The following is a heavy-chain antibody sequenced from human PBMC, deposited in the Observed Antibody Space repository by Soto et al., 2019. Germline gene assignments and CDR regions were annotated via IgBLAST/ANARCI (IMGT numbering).Heavy chain of an antibody. CDR1: GGSINSGDYY. V-gene: IGHV4-30-4*01. D-gene: IGHD2-15*01. CDR2: IYNSGST. J-gene: IGHJ4*02. CDR3: ARGRLVAPAL. Sequence: QVQLQESGPGLVKPSETLSLTCTVSGGSINSGDYYWSWIRQPPGEGLEWIGYIYNSGSTYYHPSLTSQVVMSLDTSKNQFSLKLSSVTAADTAVYYFARGRLVAPALWGQGTLVTVSS.